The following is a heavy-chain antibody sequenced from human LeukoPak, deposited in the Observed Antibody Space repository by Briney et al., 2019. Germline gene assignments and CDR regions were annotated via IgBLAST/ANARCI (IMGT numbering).Heavy chain of an antibody. CDR2: IYYSGST. D-gene: IGHD6-13*01. J-gene: IGHJ4*02. CDR3: ASTYSSSWIGGIDY. V-gene: IGHV4-39*01. CDR1: GDSISSSNYY. Sequence: SETLSLTCTVSGDSISSSNYYWGWIRQPPGKGLEWIASIYYSGSTYYNPSLKSRVTISVDMSKNQFSLRLSSVTAADTAVYYCASTYSSSWIGGIDYWGQGTLVTVSS.